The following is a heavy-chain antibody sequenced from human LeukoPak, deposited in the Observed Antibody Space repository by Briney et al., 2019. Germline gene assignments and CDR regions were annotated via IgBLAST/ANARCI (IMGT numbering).Heavy chain of an antibody. D-gene: IGHD3-22*01. V-gene: IGHV4-61*02. Sequence: SQTLSLTCAVSGGSINRGAFYWSWIRQPAGKGLEWIGRIYPSGTTNYNPSLKSRVTISVDTSKNQFSLKLSSVTAADTAVYYCARGEPYYYDSSGYYYDGGFLGYFDYWGQGTLVTVSS. CDR1: GGSINRGAFY. CDR2: IYPSGTT. J-gene: IGHJ4*02. CDR3: ARGEPYYYDSSGYYYDGGFLGYFDY.